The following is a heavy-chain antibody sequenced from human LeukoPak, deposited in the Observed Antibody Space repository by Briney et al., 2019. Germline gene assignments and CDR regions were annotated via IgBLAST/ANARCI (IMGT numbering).Heavy chain of an antibody. D-gene: IGHD5-24*01. CDR3: ARDFVRRDGCNYGDYYFDY. CDR2: INWNGGST. CDR1: GFTFDDYG. J-gene: IGHJ4*02. V-gene: IGHV3-20*04. Sequence: GGSLRLSCAASGFTFDDYGMSWVRQAPGKGLEWVSGINWNGGSTGYADSVKGRFTISRDNAKNSLYLQMNSLRDEDTAVYYCARDFVRRDGCNYGDYYFDYWGQGTLVTVSS.